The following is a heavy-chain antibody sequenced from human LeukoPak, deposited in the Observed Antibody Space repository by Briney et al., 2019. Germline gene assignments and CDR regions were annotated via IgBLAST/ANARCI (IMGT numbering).Heavy chain of an antibody. J-gene: IGHJ4*02. CDR2: IYSGGST. CDR3: ARVKMATIDY. CDR1: GFTVSSNY. V-gene: IGHV3-53*01. Sequence: GGSLRLSCAASGFTVSSNYMNWVRQAPGKGLEWVSVIYSGGSTYYADSVKGRFTISRDNSKNTLYLQMNSLRAEDTAVYYCARVKMATIDYWGQGTLVTVSS. D-gene: IGHD5-24*01.